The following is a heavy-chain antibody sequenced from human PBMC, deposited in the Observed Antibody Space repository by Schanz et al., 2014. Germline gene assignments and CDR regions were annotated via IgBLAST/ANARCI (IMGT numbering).Heavy chain of an antibody. CDR1: GFTVSSDH. CDR2: ISASGGST. D-gene: IGHD6-13*01. J-gene: IGHJ4*01. V-gene: IGHV3-23*04. Sequence: EVQLVESGGGFVQPGGSLGLSCVVSGFTVSSDHMSWVRQAPGKGLEWVSTISASGGSTYYADSVKGRFTISRDNSKNKLYLQMNSLRAEDTAVYYCAREQIMAAAGLVDYWGHGTLVTVSS. CDR3: AREQIMAAAGLVDY.